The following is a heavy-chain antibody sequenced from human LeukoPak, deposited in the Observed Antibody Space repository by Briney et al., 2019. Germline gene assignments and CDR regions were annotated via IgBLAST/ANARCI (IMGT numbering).Heavy chain of an antibody. Sequence: ASVKVSCKASGYTFTSYDMNWVRQAPGQGLEWVGWISTNTGNPTYAQGFTGRFVFSLDTSVSTAYLQISSLKAEDTAVYYCARDHEWELLGGDYWGQGTLVTVSS. CDR1: GYTFTSYD. CDR3: ARDHEWELLGGDY. D-gene: IGHD1-26*01. V-gene: IGHV7-4-1*02. CDR2: ISTNTGNP. J-gene: IGHJ4*02.